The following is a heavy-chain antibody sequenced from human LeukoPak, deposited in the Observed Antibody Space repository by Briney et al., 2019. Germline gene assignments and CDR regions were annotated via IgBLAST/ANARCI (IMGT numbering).Heavy chain of an antibody. CDR1: GFTFRNYG. CDR2: ISIDESEK. D-gene: IGHD5-12*01. Sequence: GGSLRLSCAASGFTFRNYGMHWVRQAPGKGLEWVAVISIDESEKYYEDSVKGRFTISRDNSKNTLYLQMNSLRGDDTAVYYCANPQSRGYDYLDYWGHGTLVTVSS. CDR3: ANPQSRGYDYLDY. V-gene: IGHV3-30*18. J-gene: IGHJ4*01.